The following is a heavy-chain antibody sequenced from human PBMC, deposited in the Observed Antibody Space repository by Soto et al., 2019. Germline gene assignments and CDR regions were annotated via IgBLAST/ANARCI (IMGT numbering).Heavy chain of an antibody. Sequence: QVQLVQSGAEVKKPGSSVKVSCKASGGIFSTYAISWLRQAPGQGLEWMGGIIPLFGTPNYAQRFQGRVTITADEATSTAYFELSRLRSEDTAVYYCARDRDDYGSGNYYNRIDFWGQGTLVTVSS. CDR1: GGIFSTYA. CDR2: IIPLFGTP. V-gene: IGHV1-69*01. J-gene: IGHJ4*02. D-gene: IGHD3-10*01. CDR3: ARDRDDYGSGNYYNRIDF.